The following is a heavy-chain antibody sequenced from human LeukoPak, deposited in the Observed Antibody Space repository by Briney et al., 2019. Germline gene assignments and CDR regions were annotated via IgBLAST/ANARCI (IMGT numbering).Heavy chain of an antibody. J-gene: IGHJ4*02. CDR1: GGSISSYY. Sequence: SETLSLTXTVSGGSISSYYWSWIRQPPGKGLEWIGYIYYSGSTNYNPSLKSRVTISVDTSKNQFSLKLSSVTAADTAVYYCARYSSGWMYYFDYWGQGTLVTVSS. D-gene: IGHD6-19*01. CDR2: IYYSGST. V-gene: IGHV4-59*01. CDR3: ARYSSGWMYYFDY.